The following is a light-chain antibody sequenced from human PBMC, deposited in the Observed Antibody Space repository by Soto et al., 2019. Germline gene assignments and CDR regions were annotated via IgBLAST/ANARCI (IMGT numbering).Light chain of an antibody. Sequence: QSALTQPASVSGSPGQSITISCIGTSSDVGAYDLVSWYQQHPGTAPRLIIYENIRRPSTISSRFSGTKSGNTASLTISVLRAEDEANYHCGSYAGKRIFIFGGGTKLTVL. J-gene: IGLJ2*01. CDR3: GSYAGKRIFI. CDR2: ENI. V-gene: IGLV2-23*01. CDR1: SSDVGAYDL.